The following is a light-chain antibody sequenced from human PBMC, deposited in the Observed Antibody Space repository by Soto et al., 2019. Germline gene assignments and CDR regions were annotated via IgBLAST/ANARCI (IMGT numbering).Light chain of an antibody. V-gene: IGLV2-14*01. CDR3: SSYTSTSTYV. Sequence: QSALTQPASVSGSPGQSITISCTGTSGDVGGYDYVSWYQQHPGKAPKLMIYEVSNRPSGVSNRFSGSKSGTTASLTITGLQAEDEAHYYCSSYTSTSTYVFGGATKLTVL. J-gene: IGLJ2*01. CDR1: SGDVGGYDY. CDR2: EVS.